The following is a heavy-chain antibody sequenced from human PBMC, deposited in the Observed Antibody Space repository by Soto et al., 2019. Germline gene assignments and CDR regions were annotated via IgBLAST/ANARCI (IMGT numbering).Heavy chain of an antibody. Sequence: QITLKESGPTLVKPTQTLTLTCTFSAFSLSTGGVGVGWIRQPPGKALAWLALIYWGDAKRYSPSLRSRPTMTKDTSKNQVVLTMTNMDPVDTATYYCIQSRCGGDCLQSYASYYYYGMDVWGQGTTVTVSS. CDR1: AFSLSTGGVG. V-gene: IGHV2-5*02. D-gene: IGHD2-21*02. J-gene: IGHJ6*02. CDR3: IQSRCGGDCLQSYASYYYYGMDV. CDR2: IYWGDAK.